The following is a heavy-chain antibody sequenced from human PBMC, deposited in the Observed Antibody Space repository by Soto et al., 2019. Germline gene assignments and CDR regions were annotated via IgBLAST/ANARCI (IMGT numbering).Heavy chain of an antibody. J-gene: IGHJ4*02. CDR2: IYSGGST. CDR1: GVTVSSSY. D-gene: IGHD6-19*01. CDR3: ARVMAVAGLSLDY. Sequence: GGSLRLSCAASGVTVSSSYMSWVRQAPGKGLEWVSVIYSGGSTYYADSVKGRFTISRDNSQNTLYLQMNSLRAEDTAVYYCARVMAVAGLSLDYWGQGTLVTVSS. V-gene: IGHV3-53*01.